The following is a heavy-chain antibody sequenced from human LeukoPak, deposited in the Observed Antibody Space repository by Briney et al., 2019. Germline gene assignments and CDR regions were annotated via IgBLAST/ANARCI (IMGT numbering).Heavy chain of an antibody. D-gene: IGHD6-13*01. CDR2: MNPNSGNT. CDR1: GYTFTSYA. J-gene: IGHJ5*02. Sequence: ASVKVSCKASGYTFTSYAVNWVRQATGQGLEWMGWMNPNSGNTGYAQKFQGRVTMTRNTSISTAYMELSSLRSEDTAVYYCARIHIAAAGTRTYNWFDPWGQGTLVTVSS. V-gene: IGHV1-8*01. CDR3: ARIHIAAAGTRTYNWFDP.